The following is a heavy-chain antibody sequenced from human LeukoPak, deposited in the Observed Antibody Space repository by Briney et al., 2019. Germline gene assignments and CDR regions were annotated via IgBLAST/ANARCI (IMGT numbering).Heavy chain of an antibody. CDR3: ARCRCIAALPQLPPHDY. CDR2: IYTSGST. CDR1: GGSISSYY. D-gene: IGHD6-6*01. J-gene: IGHJ4*02. Sequence: PSETLSLTCTVSGGSISSYYWSWIRQPAGKGLEWIGRIYTSGSTNYNPSLKSRVTMSVDTSKNQFSLKLSSVTAADTAVYYCARCRCIAALPQLPPHDYWGQGTLVTVSS. V-gene: IGHV4-4*07.